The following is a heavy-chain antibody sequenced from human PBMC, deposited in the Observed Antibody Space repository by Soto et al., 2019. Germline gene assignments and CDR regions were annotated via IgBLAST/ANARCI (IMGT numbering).Heavy chain of an antibody. CDR2: ISSTTNYI. CDR1: LFTFTGYS. V-gene: IGHV3-21*06. Sequence: GGCLRLSCAASLFTFTGYSMHWVRQAPGKGLEWVSSISSTTNYIYYGDSMKGRFTIPRDSAKNSLYLEMNSLRAEDTAVYYCARESEDLTSNFDYWGQGTMVTVSS. CDR3: ARESEDLTSNFDY. J-gene: IGHJ4*02.